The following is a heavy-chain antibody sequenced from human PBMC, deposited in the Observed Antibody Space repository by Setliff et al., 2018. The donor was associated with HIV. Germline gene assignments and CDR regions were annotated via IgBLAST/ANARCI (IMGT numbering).Heavy chain of an antibody. V-gene: IGHV4-39*07. D-gene: IGHD2-8*01. CDR1: GGSIDNNKYY. Sequence: SETLSLTCSVSGGSIDNNKYYWTWIRQPPGKGLEWTGSIYHTGRTYYNPSLRSRVTISVDTSKNQFSLKLSSVTAADTAVYYCARDAPTVYANGWFDPWGQGTLVTVSS. J-gene: IGHJ5*02. CDR2: IYHTGRT. CDR3: ARDAPTVYANGWFDP.